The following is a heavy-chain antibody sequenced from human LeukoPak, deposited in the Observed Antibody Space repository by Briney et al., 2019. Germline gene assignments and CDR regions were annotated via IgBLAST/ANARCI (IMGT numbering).Heavy chain of an antibody. J-gene: IGHJ3*02. CDR3: ARVETTGSSWDAFDI. CDR1: GFTFDDYG. D-gene: IGHD6-13*01. V-gene: IGHV3-20*04. CDR2: INWNGGST. Sequence: GGSLRLSCAASGFTFDDYGMSWVRQAPGKGLEWVSGINWNGGSTGYADSVKGRFTISRDNAKNSLYLQMNSLRAEDTALYYCARVETTGSSWDAFDIWGQGTMVTVSS.